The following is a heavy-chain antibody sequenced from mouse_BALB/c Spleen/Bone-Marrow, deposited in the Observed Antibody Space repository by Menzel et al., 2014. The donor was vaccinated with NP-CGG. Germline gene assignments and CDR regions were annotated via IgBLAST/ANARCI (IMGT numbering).Heavy chain of an antibody. Sequence: SGPEVVKPGASVKISCKPSGYTFTEYTMHWVKQSHGKSLEWIGGINPNNGGTTYNQKFKGKATLTVDKSSSTAYMELRSLTSEDSAVYYCARSYGYERSWFAYWGQGTLVTASA. V-gene: IGHV1-26*01. CDR3: ARSYGYERSWFAY. J-gene: IGHJ3*01. CDR2: INPNNGGT. D-gene: IGHD2-2*01. CDR1: GYTFTEYT.